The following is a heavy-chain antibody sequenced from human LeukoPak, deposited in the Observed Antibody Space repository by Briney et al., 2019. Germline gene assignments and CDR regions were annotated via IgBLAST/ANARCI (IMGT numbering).Heavy chain of an antibody. CDR1: GYTFTSHH. D-gene: IGHD1-1*01. Sequence: ASVKVSCKASGYTFTSHHINWLRQAAGQGREWMGWMNPGSGNTVSAQKFQGRVTMTSDTSISTAYMELSSLRSEDTAVYYCARGRPTTLGGIYWGQGTLVTVSS. J-gene: IGHJ4*02. CDR3: ARGRPTTLGGIY. V-gene: IGHV1-8*01. CDR2: MNPGSGNT.